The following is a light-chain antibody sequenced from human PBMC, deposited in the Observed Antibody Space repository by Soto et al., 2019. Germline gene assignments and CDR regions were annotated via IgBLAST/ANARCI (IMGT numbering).Light chain of an antibody. J-gene: IGLJ2*01. V-gene: IGLV1-40*01. CDR2: DNN. Sequence: QSVLTQPPSVSGAPGQRVTISCTGSRSNIGAGSDVHWYQQLPGAAPKLLIYDNNSQPSGVPDRFSGSKSGTSASLAITGLQAEDEADYYCQSYDSSLSGSVFGGGTKLTVL. CDR1: RSNIGAGSD. CDR3: QSYDSSLSGSV.